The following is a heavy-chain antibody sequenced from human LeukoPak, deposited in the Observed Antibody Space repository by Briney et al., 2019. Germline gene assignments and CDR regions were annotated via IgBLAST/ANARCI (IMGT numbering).Heavy chain of an antibody. CDR3: ARLPLGYCSSTSGLD. D-gene: IGHD2-2*01. CDR2: ISSSTGNT. V-gene: IGHV1-18*01. CDR1: GYTFNTYG. J-gene: IGHJ4*02. Sequence: ASVKVSCKASGYTFNTYGISWVRQAPGQGLEWMGWISSSTGNTKYAQNLQGRVTMTTDTSTSTAYLELRNLRSDDTAVYYCARLPLGYCSSTSGLDCGQGTLVTVSS.